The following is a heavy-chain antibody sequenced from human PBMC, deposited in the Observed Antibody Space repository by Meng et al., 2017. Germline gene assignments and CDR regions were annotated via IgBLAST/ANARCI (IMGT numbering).Heavy chain of an antibody. J-gene: IGHJ4*02. CDR1: GGPFSSYA. CDR2: IIPIFGTA. Sequence: QVQRVQVWAEVKKPGSAVKVSWKAAGGPFSSYAISWVHQDPGQGLEWMGGIIPIFGTANYAQKFQGRVTITADEATSTAYMELSSLRSEDTAVYYCARERLDYYDSSGYYLGGFDYWGQGTLVTVSS. V-gene: IGHV1-69*01. D-gene: IGHD3-22*01. CDR3: ARERLDYYDSSGYYLGGFDY.